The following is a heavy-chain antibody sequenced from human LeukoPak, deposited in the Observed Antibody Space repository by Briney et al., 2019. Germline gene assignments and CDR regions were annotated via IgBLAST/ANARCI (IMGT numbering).Heavy chain of an antibody. Sequence: SETLSLTCTVSGYSISSGYYWGWIRQPPGKGLEWIGSIYHSGSTYYNPSLKSRVTISVDTSKNQFSLKLSSVTAADTAVYYCARGVDIVATIWCWFDPWGQGTLVTVSS. CDR3: ARGVDIVATIWCWFDP. V-gene: IGHV4-38-2*02. CDR2: IYHSGST. J-gene: IGHJ5*02. D-gene: IGHD5-12*01. CDR1: GYSISSGYY.